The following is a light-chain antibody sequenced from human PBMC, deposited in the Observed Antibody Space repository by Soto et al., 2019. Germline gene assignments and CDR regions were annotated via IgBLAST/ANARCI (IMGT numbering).Light chain of an antibody. CDR3: SSYTSSAPVV. CDR2: DVR. Sequence: QSALTQPASVSGSPGQSITISCTGTSSDVGDYNYVSWYQQHPGKAPKLIIFDVRDRPSGVSNRYSGSKSGNTASLTISGLQAEDEGAYYCSSYTSSAPVVFGGGTKVTVL. V-gene: IGLV2-14*01. CDR1: SSDVGDYNY. J-gene: IGLJ2*01.